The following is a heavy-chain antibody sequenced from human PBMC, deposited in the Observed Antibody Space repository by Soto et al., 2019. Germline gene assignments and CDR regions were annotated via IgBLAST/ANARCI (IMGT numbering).Heavy chain of an antibody. J-gene: IGHJ6*02. Sequence: SGPTLVNPTETLTLTCTVSGFSLSNARMGVSWVRQPPGKALEWLAHIFSNDEKSYSTSLKSRLTISKDTSKSQVVLTMTNMDPVDTGTYYCALMSGITILGGAPNYYYYGMDVWGQGTTVTVSS. D-gene: IGHD3-3*01. CDR1: GFSLSNARMG. CDR3: ALMSGITILGGAPNYYYYGMDV. V-gene: IGHV2-26*01. CDR2: IFSNDEK.